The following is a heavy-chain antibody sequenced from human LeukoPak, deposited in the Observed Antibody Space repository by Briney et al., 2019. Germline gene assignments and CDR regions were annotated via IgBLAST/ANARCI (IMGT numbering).Heavy chain of an antibody. J-gene: IGHJ5*02. D-gene: IGHD6-19*01. V-gene: IGHV4-30-2*03. CDR2: IYYSGST. CDR3: ARSRFTIAVAGTGWFDP. CDR1: GGSISSGGYY. Sequence: SQTLSLTCTVSGGSISSGGYYWSWIRQPPGKGLEWIGYIYYSGSTYYNPSLKSRVTISVDTSKNQFSLKLSSVTAADTAVYHCARSRFTIAVAGTGWFDPWGQGTLVTVSS.